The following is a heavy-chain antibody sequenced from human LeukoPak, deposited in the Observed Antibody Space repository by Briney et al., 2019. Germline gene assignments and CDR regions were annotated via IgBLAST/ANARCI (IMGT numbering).Heavy chain of an antibody. D-gene: IGHD3-3*01. V-gene: IGHV3-23*01. CDR1: GFTFSSYA. Sequence: GGSLRLSCAASGFTFSSYAMSWVRQAPGKGLEWVSAISGSGGSTYYADSVKGRFTISRDNSKNTLYLQMNSLRAEDTAVYYCAKTIGPFGVVILFDYWGQGTLVTVSS. CDR3: AKTIGPFGVVILFDY. J-gene: IGHJ4*02. CDR2: ISGSGGST.